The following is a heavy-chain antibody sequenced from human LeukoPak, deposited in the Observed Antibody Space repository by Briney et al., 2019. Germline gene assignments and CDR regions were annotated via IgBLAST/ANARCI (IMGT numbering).Heavy chain of an antibody. Sequence: GSLRLSCAASGFSFSSYGMHWVRQAPGKGLEWVAVIWYDGSNKYHADSVKGRFTISRDNSKNTLYLQMNSLRAEDTAVYYCARLGYCSSSCYGGHGMDVWGQGTTVSVSS. CDR1: GFSFSSYG. D-gene: IGHD2-2*01. CDR2: IWYDGSNK. V-gene: IGHV3-33*01. J-gene: IGHJ6*02. CDR3: ARLGYCSSSCYGGHGMDV.